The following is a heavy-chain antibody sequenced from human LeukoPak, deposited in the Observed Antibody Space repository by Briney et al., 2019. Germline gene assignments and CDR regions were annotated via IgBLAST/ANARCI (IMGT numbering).Heavy chain of an antibody. V-gene: IGHV4-39*02. CDR2: IFYSGSS. J-gene: IGHJ6*03. D-gene: IGHD3-10*01. Sequence: SETLSLTCTVSGGSLSSSSDYWGWTRQPAGKGREWIGCIFYSGSSYYTPSLQSRVTISVDTSKNQFSLKLSSVTAADTAVYYCARDSPIYVTMGRGSLYNYYMDVWGKGTTVTVSS. CDR1: GGSLSSSSDY. CDR3: ARDSPIYVTMGRGSLYNYYMDV.